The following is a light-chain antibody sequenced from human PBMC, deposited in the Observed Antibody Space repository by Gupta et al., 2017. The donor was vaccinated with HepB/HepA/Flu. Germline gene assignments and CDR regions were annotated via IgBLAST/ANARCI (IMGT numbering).Light chain of an antibody. J-gene: IGKJ4*01. V-gene: IGKV3-11*01. CDR3: QQRNNWPLT. CDR2: DSF. Sequence: ENVLTQSPGTLSLSPGQRATLSCRASQTVNTYLAWYQQTPGQAPRLLIYDSFKRATGVPARFSGSGAGTDFTLTIISLEPEDVAIYYCQQRNNWPLTFGGGTKVEIK. CDR1: QTVNTY.